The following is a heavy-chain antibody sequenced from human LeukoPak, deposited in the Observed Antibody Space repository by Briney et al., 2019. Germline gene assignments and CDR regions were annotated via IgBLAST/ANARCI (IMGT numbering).Heavy chain of an antibody. Sequence: SETLSLTCTVSGGSVSSGSYYWSWIRQPPGKGLEWIGYIHYSGTTNYNPSLKSRVTISLDTSRNQFSLKLRSVTTADTAVYYCARRRVYSGSGEFDFWGQGTLVTVSS. J-gene: IGHJ4*02. D-gene: IGHD5-12*01. V-gene: IGHV4-61*01. CDR3: ARRRVYSGSGEFDF. CDR1: GGSVSSGSYY. CDR2: IHYSGTT.